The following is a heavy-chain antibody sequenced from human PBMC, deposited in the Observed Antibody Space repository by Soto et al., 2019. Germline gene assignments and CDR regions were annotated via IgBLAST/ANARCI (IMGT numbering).Heavy chain of an antibody. V-gene: IGHV4-59*01. CDR1: GGSISSYY. J-gene: IGHJ4*02. D-gene: IGHD1-26*01. Sequence: QVQLQESGPGLVKPSETLSLTCTVSGGSISSYYWSWIRQPPGKGLEWIGYIYYSGSTNYNPSLKSRVXXSXDXXKNQFSLKLSSVTAADTAVYYCARDGSGSSYYFDYWGQGTLVTVSS. CDR3: ARDGSGSSYYFDY. CDR2: IYYSGST.